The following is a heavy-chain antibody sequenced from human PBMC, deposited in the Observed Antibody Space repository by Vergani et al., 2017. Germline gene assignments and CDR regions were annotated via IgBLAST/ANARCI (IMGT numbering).Heavy chain of an antibody. Sequence: EVQLVESGGGLVQPGGSLRLSCSASGFTFSRYAMHWVRQAPGKGLEYVSAISSNGGSTYYADSVKGRFTFSRDNSKNTLYLQMSSLRAEDTAVYYCVKESRDSSSSVVVSFDYWGQGTLVTVSS. CDR2: ISSNGGST. CDR1: GFTFSRYA. J-gene: IGHJ4*02. D-gene: IGHD6-6*01. CDR3: VKESRDSSSSVVVSFDY. V-gene: IGHV3-64D*06.